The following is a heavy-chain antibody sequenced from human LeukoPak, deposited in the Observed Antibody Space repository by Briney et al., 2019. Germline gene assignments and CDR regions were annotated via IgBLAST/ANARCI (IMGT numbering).Heavy chain of an antibody. CDR2: IKQDGSEK. CDR1: GFTFSSYW. V-gene: IGHV3-7*05. D-gene: IGHD2/OR15-2a*01. Sequence: GGSLRLSCAASGFTFSSYWMSWVRQAPGKGLVWVANIKQDGSEKYYVDSVKGRFTISRDNAKNSLYLQMNSLRAEDTAVYYCARDFYGPYYYYGMDVWGQGTTVTVSS. CDR3: ARDFYGPYYYYGMDV. J-gene: IGHJ6*02.